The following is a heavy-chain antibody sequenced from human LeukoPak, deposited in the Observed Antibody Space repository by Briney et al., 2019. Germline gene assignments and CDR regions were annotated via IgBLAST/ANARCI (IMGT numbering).Heavy chain of an antibody. CDR1: GGSFSGYY. CDR3: SGSGSYYRENY. J-gene: IGHJ4*02. CDR2: INHSGST. Sequence: NTSETLSLTCAVYGGSFSGYYWSWIRQPPGKGLEWIGEINHSGSTNYNPSLKSRVTISVDTSKNQFSLKLSSVTAADTAVYYCSGSGSYYRENYWGQGTLVTVSS. V-gene: IGHV4-34*03. D-gene: IGHD3-10*01.